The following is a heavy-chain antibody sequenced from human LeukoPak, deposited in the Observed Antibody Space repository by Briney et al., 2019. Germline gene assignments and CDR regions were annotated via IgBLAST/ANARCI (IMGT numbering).Heavy chain of an antibody. J-gene: IGHJ2*01. CDR2: ISSSSSSYI. V-gene: IGHV3-21*01. CDR1: GFTFSSYS. Sequence: PGGSLRLSCAASGFTFSSYSMNWVRQAPGKGLEWVSSISSSSSSYIYYADSVKGRFTISRDNAKNSLYLQMNSLRAEDTAVYYCARDPKTDIVVVPAAPTGSFDLWGRGTLVTVSS. D-gene: IGHD2-2*01. CDR3: ARDPKTDIVVVPAAPTGSFDL.